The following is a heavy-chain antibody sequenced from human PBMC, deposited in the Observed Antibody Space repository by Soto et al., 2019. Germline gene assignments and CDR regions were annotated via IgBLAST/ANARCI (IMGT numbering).Heavy chain of an antibody. J-gene: IGHJ4*02. CDR2: IKRKTDGGTT. Sequence: GGSLRLSCAASGFAFSDAWMNWVRQAPGKGLEWVGRIKRKTDGGTTDYAAPVKGRFTISRDDSKNTLYLQMNSLKTDDTAVYYCTTGKDAAGSHWGQGNLVTVSS. CDR3: TTGKDAAGSH. D-gene: IGHD6-13*01. V-gene: IGHV3-15*07. CDR1: GFAFSDAW.